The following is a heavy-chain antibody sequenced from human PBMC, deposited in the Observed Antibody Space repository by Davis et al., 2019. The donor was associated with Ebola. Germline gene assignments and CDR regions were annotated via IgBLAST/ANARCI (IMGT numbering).Heavy chain of an antibody. J-gene: IGHJ6*04. V-gene: IGHV6-1*01. CDR2: TYYSSKRYN. CDR3: ARGWLRAGMDV. CDR1: GDSVSSGC. Sequence: PSETLSLTCAISGDSVSSGCWNWIRQPPSRGLEWLGRTYYSSKRYNDYAVSVKSRITINPYTPKNQFSLQLNTVTPEATALYYCARGWLRAGMDVWGEGTTVTVSS. D-gene: IGHD5-18*01.